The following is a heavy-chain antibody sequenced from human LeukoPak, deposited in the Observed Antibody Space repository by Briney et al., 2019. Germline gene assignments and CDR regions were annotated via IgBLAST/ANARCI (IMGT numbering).Heavy chain of an antibody. D-gene: IGHD3-3*01. CDR3: ASVTSITIFGVVSSWFDP. Sequence: GGSLRLSCAASGFTFSSYAMSWVRQAPGKGLEWVSAISGSGGSTYYADSVKGRFTISADKSISTAYLQWSSLKASDTAMYYCASVTSITIFGVVSSWFDPWGQGTLVTVSS. CDR1: GFTFSSYA. J-gene: IGHJ5*02. V-gene: IGHV3-23*01. CDR2: ISGSGGST.